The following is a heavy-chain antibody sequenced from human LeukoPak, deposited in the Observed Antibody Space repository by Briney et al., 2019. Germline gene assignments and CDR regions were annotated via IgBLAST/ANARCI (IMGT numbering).Heavy chain of an antibody. V-gene: IGHV1-46*01. CDR3: ARDLPVGATTDYYYGMDV. D-gene: IGHD1-26*01. Sequence: ASVKLSCKASGYTFTGYYMHWVRQAPGQGLEWMGIINPSGGSTSYVQKFQGRVTMTRDTSTSTVYMELSSLRSEDTAVYYCARDLPVGATTDYYYGMDVWGQGTTVTVSS. CDR2: INPSGGST. CDR1: GYTFTGYY. J-gene: IGHJ6*02.